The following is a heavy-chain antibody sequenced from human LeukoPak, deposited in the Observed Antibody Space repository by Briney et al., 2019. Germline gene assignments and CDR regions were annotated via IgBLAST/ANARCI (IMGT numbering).Heavy chain of an antibody. CDR2: ISYDGSNK. CDR3: AKDAVILLWFGELMTDY. CDR1: GFTFSNYA. J-gene: IGHJ4*02. D-gene: IGHD3-10*01. V-gene: IGHV3-30*04. Sequence: GGSLRLSCAASGFTFSNYAMHWVRQAPGKGLEWVAVISYDGSNKYYADSVKGRFTISRDNSKNTLYLQMNSLRAEDTAVYYCAKDAVILLWFGELMTDYWGQGTLVTVSS.